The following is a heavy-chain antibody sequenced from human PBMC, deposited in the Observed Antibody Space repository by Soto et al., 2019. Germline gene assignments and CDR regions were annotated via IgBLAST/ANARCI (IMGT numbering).Heavy chain of an antibody. D-gene: IGHD3-3*01. CDR3: ARLQISEYYDFWSDEIPTYG. V-gene: IGHV3-48*01. J-gene: IGHJ4*02. Sequence: GGSLRLSCAASGFTFSSYSMNWVRQAPGKGLEWVSYISSSSSTIYYADSVKGRFTISRDNAKNSLYLQMNSLRAEDTAVYYCARLQISEYYDFWSDEIPTYGWGQGTLVTVSS. CDR2: ISSSSSTI. CDR1: GFTFSSYS.